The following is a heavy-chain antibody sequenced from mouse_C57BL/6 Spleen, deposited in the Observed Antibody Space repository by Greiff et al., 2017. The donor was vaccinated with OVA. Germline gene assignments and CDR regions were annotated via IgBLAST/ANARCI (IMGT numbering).Heavy chain of an antibody. CDR2: IVPEPGGP. Sequence: QVQLQQSGAELVRPGASVTLSCQASGYTFTAYEMHWVKQTPVPGLEWIGAIVPEPGGPAYNQKFKGKAILTADQSSSTAYMELRSLTSEDSAVYYCTRGVQAPYWGQGTLVTVSA. J-gene: IGHJ3*01. CDR1: GYTFTAYE. D-gene: IGHD3-2*02. CDR3: TRGVQAPY. V-gene: IGHV1-15*01.